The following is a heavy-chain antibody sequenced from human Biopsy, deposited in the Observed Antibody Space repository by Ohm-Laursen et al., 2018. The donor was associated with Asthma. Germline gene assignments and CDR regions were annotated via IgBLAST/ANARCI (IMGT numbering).Heavy chain of an antibody. CDR2: ISASGVRT. J-gene: IGHJ5*02. V-gene: IGHV3-23*01. CDR3: AKITTDRQKANNWFDP. CDR1: GFAFNNSL. D-gene: IGHD3-22*01. Sequence: SLRLSCAASGFAFNNSLMTWVRQAPGKGLEWVSSISASGVRTFYADSVKGRFTVSRDSSRNTLYLQLSTLRVEDTAVYFCAKITTDRQKANNWFDPWGQGTLVTVSS.